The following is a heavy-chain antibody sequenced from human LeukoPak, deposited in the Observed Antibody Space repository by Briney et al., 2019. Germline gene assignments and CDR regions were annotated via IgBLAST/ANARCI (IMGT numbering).Heavy chain of an antibody. J-gene: IGHJ6*03. CDR3: ARHLLCSSTSCYTYYYYYMDV. V-gene: IGHV4-34*01. D-gene: IGHD2-2*02. CDR1: GGSFSGYY. Sequence: PSETLSLTCAVYGGSFSGYYWSWIRQPPGKGLEWIGEINHSGSTNYNPSLKSRVTISVDTSKNQFSLKLSSVTAADTAVYYCARHLLCSSTSCYTYYYYYMDVWGKGTTVTVSS. CDR2: INHSGST.